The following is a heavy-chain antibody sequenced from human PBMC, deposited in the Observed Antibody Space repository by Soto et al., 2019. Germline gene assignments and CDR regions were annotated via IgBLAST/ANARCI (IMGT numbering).Heavy chain of an antibody. J-gene: IGHJ4*02. V-gene: IGHV3-23*01. CDR1: GFSFSTYG. CDR2: VSGGSGTT. Sequence: EVQLLESGGGLVQPGGSLRLSCAVSGFSFSTYGVTWVRQAPGKGLEWVSGVSGGSGTTHYADSVKGRFTITGDTSKNTVYLQMNSLRFEDTAVYYCAKWNGYGDHWGQGTLVTGSS. CDR3: AKWNGYGDH. D-gene: IGHD1-1*01.